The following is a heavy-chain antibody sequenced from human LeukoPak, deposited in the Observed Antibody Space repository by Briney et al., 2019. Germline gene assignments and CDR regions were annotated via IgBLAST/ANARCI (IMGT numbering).Heavy chain of an antibody. CDR3: ARHIYRGYSSGWPREPIVGAKLGFDY. CDR2: ISSSSSYI. V-gene: IGHV3-21*01. J-gene: IGHJ4*02. CDR1: GFTFSSYS. D-gene: IGHD6-19*01. Sequence: GGSLRLSCAASGFTFSSYSMNWVRQAPGKGLEWVSSISSSSSYIYYADSVKGRFTISRDNAKNSLYLQMNSLRAEDTAVYYCARHIYRGYSSGWPREPIVGAKLGFDYWGQGTLVTVSS.